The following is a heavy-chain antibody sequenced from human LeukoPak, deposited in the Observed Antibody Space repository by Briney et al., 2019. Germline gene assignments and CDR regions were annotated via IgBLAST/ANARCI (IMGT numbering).Heavy chain of an antibody. CDR3: ARDDRAEYQLLIDY. V-gene: IGHV1-2*02. CDR2: INPNSGGT. CDR1: GYTFTGYY. J-gene: IGHJ4*02. Sequence: ASVKVSCKASGYTFTGYYMHWVRQAPGQGLEWMGWINPNSGGTNYAQKFQGRVTMTRDTPISTAYMELSRLRSDDTAVYYCARDDRAEYQLLIDYWGQGTLVTVSS. D-gene: IGHD2-2*01.